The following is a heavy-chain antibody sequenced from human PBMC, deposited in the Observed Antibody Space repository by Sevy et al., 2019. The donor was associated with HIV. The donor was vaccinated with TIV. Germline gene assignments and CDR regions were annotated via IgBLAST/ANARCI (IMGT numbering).Heavy chain of an antibody. D-gene: IGHD3-3*01. V-gene: IGHV4-38-2*02. Sequence: SETLSLTCTVSGYSISSGYYWGWIRQPPGKGLEWIGSIYHSGSTYYNPSLKSRVTISVDTSKNQFSLKLSSVTAVDTAMYYCARTSRFLEWLLPGGPDYGMDVWGQGTTVTVSS. CDR3: ARTSRFLEWLLPGGPDYGMDV. CDR1: GYSISSGYY. J-gene: IGHJ6*02. CDR2: IYHSGST.